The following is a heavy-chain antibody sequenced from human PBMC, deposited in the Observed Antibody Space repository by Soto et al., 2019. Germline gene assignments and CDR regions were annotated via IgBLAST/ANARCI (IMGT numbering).Heavy chain of an antibody. V-gene: IGHV3-74*01. Sequence: EVRLVESGGGLVQPGGSLRLSCAASGLIFSNYKMHWVRRAPGKGLVWVSRINTDGSIIDYADSVKGRFTVSRDNAKNTLYLQMNSLRADDTAVYYCARDTDGLHYWGQGTLVTVSS. J-gene: IGHJ4*02. CDR2: INTDGSII. CDR1: GLIFSNYK. CDR3: ARDTDGLHY.